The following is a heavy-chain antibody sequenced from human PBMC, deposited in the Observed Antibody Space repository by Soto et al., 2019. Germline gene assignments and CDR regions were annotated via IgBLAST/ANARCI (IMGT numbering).Heavy chain of an antibody. CDR3: YVGVTDY. Sequence: LRLSCAASGFTFISYWMSWVRQAPGKGLEWVANIKQDGSEKNYVDSVKGRFTISRDNAKNSLYLQMNSLRAEDTAVYYCYVGVTDYWGQGTLVTVSS. V-gene: IGHV3-7*01. D-gene: IGHD1-26*01. CDR2: IKQDGSEK. J-gene: IGHJ4*02. CDR1: GFTFISYW.